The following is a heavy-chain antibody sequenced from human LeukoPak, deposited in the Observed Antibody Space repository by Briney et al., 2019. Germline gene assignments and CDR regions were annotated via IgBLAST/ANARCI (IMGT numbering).Heavy chain of an antibody. Sequence: GGSLILSCAASGFTVRATYMNWFRPAPGKGLEWVSVLYSDTEKHYADSVKGRFTISRDNSKSTLFLQMNSLRVEDTAVYYCARNPSFTGVWGQGTLVTVSA. CDR2: LYSDTEK. J-gene: IGHJ4*02. CDR3: ARNPSFTGV. CDR1: GFTVRATY. D-gene: IGHD2-8*02. V-gene: IGHV3-53*01.